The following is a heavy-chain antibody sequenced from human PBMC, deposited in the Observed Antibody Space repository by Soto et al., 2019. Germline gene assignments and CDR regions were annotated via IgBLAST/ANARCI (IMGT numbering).Heavy chain of an antibody. CDR3: ARERSRYDRSGYYRPDY. J-gene: IGHJ4*02. Sequence: QVQLVQSGAEVRKPGSSVKVSCKASGGTFSRHAISWVRQAPGQGLEWMGGIIPMFGTANHAQKFQGRVTIIADESTSTAYMELSSLRSEDTAIYYCARERSRYDRSGYYRPDYWGQGTLVTVSS. CDR2: IIPMFGTA. D-gene: IGHD3-22*01. CDR1: GGTFSRHA. V-gene: IGHV1-69*01.